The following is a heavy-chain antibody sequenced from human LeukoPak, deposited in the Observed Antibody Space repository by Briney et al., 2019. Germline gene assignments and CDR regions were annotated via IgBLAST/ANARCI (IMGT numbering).Heavy chain of an antibody. CDR1: GFTFDDYG. V-gene: IGHV3-20*04. CDR2: INWDGGST. CDR3: ARDRDMITFRGYMDV. Sequence: GGSLRLSCAASGFTFDDYGMTWVRQGPGKGPEWVSGINWDGGSTGYADSVKGRFTISRDNAKKSLYLQMNSLRAEDTALYYCARDRDMITFRGYMDVWGKGTTVTVSS. J-gene: IGHJ6*03. D-gene: IGHD3-16*01.